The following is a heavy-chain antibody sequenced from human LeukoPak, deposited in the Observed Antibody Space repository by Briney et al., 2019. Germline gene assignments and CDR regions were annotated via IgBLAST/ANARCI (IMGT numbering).Heavy chain of an antibody. Sequence: ASVKVSCKASGYTFTSYDINWVRQATGQGLEWMGWMNPNSGNTVYAQKFQGRVTMTWDTSISTAYMELSSLRSEETAVYYCARGGPTKLRGIYWGQGTLVTVSS. CDR1: GYTFTSYD. CDR3: ARGGPTKLRGIY. CDR2: MNPNSGNT. V-gene: IGHV1-8*01. J-gene: IGHJ4*02. D-gene: IGHD1-1*01.